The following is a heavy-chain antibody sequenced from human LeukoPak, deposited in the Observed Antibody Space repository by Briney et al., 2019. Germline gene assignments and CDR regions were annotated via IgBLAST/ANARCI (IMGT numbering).Heavy chain of an antibody. J-gene: IGHJ6*02. CDR1: GDSISGYF. D-gene: IGHD4/OR15-4a*01. CDR3: ARHVHGAHHSSCYYGMDV. CDR2: IYYSGST. V-gene: IGHV4-59*08. Sequence: SETLSLTCIVSGDSISGYFWGWIRQPPGRGLEWIGYIYYSGSTNYNPSLKSRVTISVGASKNQFSLKLSSVTASDTAVYYCARHVHGAHHSSCYYGMDVWGQGTTVTVSS.